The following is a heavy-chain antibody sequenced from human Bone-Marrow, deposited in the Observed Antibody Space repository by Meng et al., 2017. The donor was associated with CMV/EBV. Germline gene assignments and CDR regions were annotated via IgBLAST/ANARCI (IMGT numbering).Heavy chain of an antibody. J-gene: IGHJ5*02. CDR1: GGSVSSGSYY. V-gene: IGHV4-61*01. CDR3: ARGVLLWFGDLNWFDP. CDR2: IYYSGST. D-gene: IGHD3-10*01. Sequence: SETLSLTCTVSGGSVSSGSYYWSWIRQPPGKGLEWIGYIYYSGSTNYNPSLKSRVTISVDTSKNQFSLKLSSVTAADTAVYYCARGVLLWFGDLNWFDPWGQGTLVTVSS.